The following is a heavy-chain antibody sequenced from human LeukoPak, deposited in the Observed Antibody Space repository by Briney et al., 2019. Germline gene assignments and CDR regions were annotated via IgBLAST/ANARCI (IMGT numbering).Heavy chain of an antibody. CDR3: VSRLGRNYYALDV. D-gene: IGHD7-27*01. CDR2: IYYTGTT. J-gene: IGHJ6*02. Sequence: PSETLSLTCTVSGGSVSGYYWNWDRQPPGKGLEWIGYIYYTGTTSYNPSHKSRVTISTDASKSQFSLKLSSVTAADTAVYYCVSRLGRNYYALDVWGQGTTVTVSS. CDR1: GGSVSGYY. V-gene: IGHV4-59*08.